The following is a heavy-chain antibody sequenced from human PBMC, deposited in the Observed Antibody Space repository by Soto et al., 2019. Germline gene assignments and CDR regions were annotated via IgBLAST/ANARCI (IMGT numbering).Heavy chain of an antibody. V-gene: IGHV3-11*01. Sequence: GGSLRLSCAASGFTFSDYYMSWIRQAPGKGLEWVSYISSSGSTIYYADSVKGRFTISRDNAKNSLYLQMNSLRAEDTAVYYCARGAVDGDYYYYYMDVWGKGTTVTVSS. CDR1: GFTFSDYY. J-gene: IGHJ6*03. D-gene: IGHD4-17*01. CDR3: ARGAVDGDYYYYYMDV. CDR2: ISSSGSTI.